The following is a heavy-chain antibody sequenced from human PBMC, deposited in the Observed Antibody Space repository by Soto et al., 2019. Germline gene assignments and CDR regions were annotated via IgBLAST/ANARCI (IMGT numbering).Heavy chain of an antibody. D-gene: IGHD3-3*01. J-gene: IGHJ5*02. Sequence: GVSVKVGCKSCGDTVSSYAMDGVRQTPGQRLEWMGWINAGNGNTKYSQKFQGRVTITRDTSASTAYMELSSLRSEDTAVYYCARDPSYYDFWSGYSNWFDPWGQGTLVTVPS. CDR2: INAGNGNT. V-gene: IGHV1-3*01. CDR3: ARDPSYYDFWSGYSNWFDP. CDR1: GDTVSSYA.